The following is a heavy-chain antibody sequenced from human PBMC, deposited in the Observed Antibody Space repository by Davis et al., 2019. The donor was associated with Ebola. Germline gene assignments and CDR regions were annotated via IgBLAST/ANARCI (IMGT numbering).Heavy chain of an antibody. CDR2: ISTGGSST. CDR1: GFSFSTYG. J-gene: IGHJ4*02. Sequence: PAGSLRLSCAASGFSFSTYGLSWVRQAPGKGLEWVSGISTGGSSTYLADSVKGRFTNSRADSKHPLSLQMNSLRAEDTAVYYCAKGRSFVDYWGQGTLVTVSS. V-gene: IGHV3-23*01. CDR3: AKGRSFVDY.